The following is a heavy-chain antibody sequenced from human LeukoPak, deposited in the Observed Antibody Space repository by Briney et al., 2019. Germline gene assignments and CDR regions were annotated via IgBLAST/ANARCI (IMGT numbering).Heavy chain of an antibody. V-gene: IGHV3-30-3*01. CDR1: GFTFSSYA. Sequence: PGGSLRLSCAASGFTFSSYAMHWVRQAPGKGLEWVAVISYDGSNKYYADSVKGRFTISRDNSKNTLYLQMNSLRAGDTAVYYCARDTDYDSSGPDAFDIWGQGTMVTVSS. CDR2: ISYDGSNK. J-gene: IGHJ3*02. CDR3: ARDTDYDSSGPDAFDI. D-gene: IGHD3-22*01.